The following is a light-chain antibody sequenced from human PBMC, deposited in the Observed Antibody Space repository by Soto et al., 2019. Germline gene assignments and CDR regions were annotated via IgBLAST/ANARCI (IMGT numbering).Light chain of an antibody. CDR3: QQYNNWPPIT. CDR2: GAS. Sequence: PGERVTLSCRASQNIHNHMSWFLQKPGQAPRLLIYGASTRATGIPARFSGSGSGTEFTLTISSLQSEDFAVYYCQQYNNWPPITFGQGTRLEIK. J-gene: IGKJ5*01. V-gene: IGKV3-15*01. CDR1: QNIHNH.